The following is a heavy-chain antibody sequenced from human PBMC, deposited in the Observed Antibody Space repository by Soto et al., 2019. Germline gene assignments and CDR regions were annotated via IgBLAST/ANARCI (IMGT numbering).Heavy chain of an antibody. Sequence: SETLSLTCAVCGGSFSGYYWSWIRQPPGKGLEWIGEINHSGSTNYNPSLKSRITISVDTSKNQFSLKLSSVTAADTAVYYCARGYDSSGYYYNRGGYYGMDVWGQGTTVTVSS. CDR2: INHSGST. CDR1: GGSFSGYY. J-gene: IGHJ6*02. CDR3: ARGYDSSGYYYNRGGYYGMDV. V-gene: IGHV4-34*01. D-gene: IGHD3-22*01.